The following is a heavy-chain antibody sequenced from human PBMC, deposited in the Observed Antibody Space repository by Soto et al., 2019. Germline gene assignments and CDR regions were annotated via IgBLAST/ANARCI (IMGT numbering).Heavy chain of an antibody. D-gene: IGHD1-20*01. CDR2: INHSGST. CDR3: ARGRTLITGTSFDY. CDR1: GGSFSGYY. J-gene: IGHJ4*02. Sequence: XETLSLTCAVYGGSFSGYYWTWIRQPPGKGLEWIGEINHSGSTNYKPSLTSRVTISVDTSKNQLSLKMSSVTAADTAVYYCARGRTLITGTSFDYWGQGTLVTVSS. V-gene: IGHV4-34*01.